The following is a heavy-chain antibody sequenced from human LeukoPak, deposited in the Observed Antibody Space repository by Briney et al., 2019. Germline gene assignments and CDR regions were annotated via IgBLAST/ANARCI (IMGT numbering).Heavy chain of an antibody. J-gene: IGHJ3*02. V-gene: IGHV4-61*02. CDR1: GGSISSGSYY. CDR3: ARERGLNRDYGSGSYNDAFDI. CDR2: INTSGST. Sequence: SQTLSLTCTVSGGSISSGSYYWSWIRQPAGKGLEWIVRINTSGSTNYNPSLKSRVTISVDTSKNQFSLKLSSVTAADTAVYYCARERGLNRDYGSGSYNDAFDIWGQGTMVTVSS. D-gene: IGHD3-10*01.